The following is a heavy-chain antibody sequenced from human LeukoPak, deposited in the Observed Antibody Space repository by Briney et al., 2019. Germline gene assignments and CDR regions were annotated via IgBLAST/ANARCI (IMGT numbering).Heavy chain of an antibody. CDR2: IYYSGST. D-gene: IGHD3-10*01. J-gene: IGHJ3*02. CDR1: GASISGSGYY. CDR3: ARHVGRGSGSYTHDAFDI. Sequence: PSETLSLICAVSGASISGSGYYWGWIRQPPGKGLEWIGNIYYSGSTYYNPSLKSRVTISVDTSKNQFSLKLSSVTAADTAVYYCARHVGRGSGSYTHDAFDIWGQGTMVTVSS. V-gene: IGHV4-39*01.